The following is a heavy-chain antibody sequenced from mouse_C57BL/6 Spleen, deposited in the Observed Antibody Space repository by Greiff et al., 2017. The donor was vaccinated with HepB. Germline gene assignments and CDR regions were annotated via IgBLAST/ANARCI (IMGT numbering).Heavy chain of an antibody. Sequence: VQLKQSGAELVKPGASVKLSCTASGFNIKDYYMHWVKQRTEQGLEWIGRIDPEDVETKYAPKFQGKATITADTSSNTADLQLSSLTSEDTAVYYCASPIYYYGSSYGDYAMVYWGKGTSVTVSS. CDR3: ASPIYYYGSSYGDYAMVY. CDR1: GFNIKDYY. D-gene: IGHD1-1*01. CDR2: IDPEDVET. J-gene: IGHJ4*01. V-gene: IGHV14-2*01.